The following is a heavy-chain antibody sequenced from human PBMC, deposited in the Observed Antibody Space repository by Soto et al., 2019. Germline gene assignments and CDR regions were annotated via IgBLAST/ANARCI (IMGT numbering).Heavy chain of an antibody. J-gene: IGHJ5*02. V-gene: IGHV4-4*07. CDR2: IYTSGST. D-gene: IGHD3-9*01. Sequence: QVQLQESGPGLVKPSETLSLTCTVSGGSISSYYWSWIRQPAGKGLEWIGRIYTSGSTNYNPSLKSRVTMSVDTSKNQFSLKLRSVTAADTAVYYCARDQRDILAGVNWFDPWGQGTLVTVSS. CDR3: ARDQRDILAGVNWFDP. CDR1: GGSISSYY.